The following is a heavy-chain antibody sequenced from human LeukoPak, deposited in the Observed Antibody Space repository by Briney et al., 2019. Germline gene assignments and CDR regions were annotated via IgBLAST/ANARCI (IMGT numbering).Heavy chain of an antibody. CDR1: GFTFDDYG. Sequence: GGSLRLSCAASGFTFDDYGMHWVRQAPGMGLVWVARINSDGSSTNYADSVKGRITVSRDNAKNTLYLQMNSLRAEDTAVYYCARDSFGPDYWGQGTLVTVSS. CDR2: INSDGSST. V-gene: IGHV3-74*01. CDR3: ARDSFGPDY. D-gene: IGHD3-16*01. J-gene: IGHJ4*02.